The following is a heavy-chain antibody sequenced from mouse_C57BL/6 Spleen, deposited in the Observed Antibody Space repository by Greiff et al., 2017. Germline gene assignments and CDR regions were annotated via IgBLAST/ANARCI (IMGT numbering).Heavy chain of an antibody. D-gene: IGHD6-1*01. CDR1: GYAFSSYW. V-gene: IGHV1-80*01. CDR2: IYPGDGDT. J-gene: IGHJ3*01. Sequence: VQLQQSGAELVKPGASVKISCKASGYAFSSYWMNWVKQRPGKGLEWIGQIYPGDGDTNYNGKFKGKATLTADKSSSTAYMQLSSLTSEDSAVYFCARSQPGLAWFAYWGQGTLVTVSA. CDR3: ARSQPGLAWFAY.